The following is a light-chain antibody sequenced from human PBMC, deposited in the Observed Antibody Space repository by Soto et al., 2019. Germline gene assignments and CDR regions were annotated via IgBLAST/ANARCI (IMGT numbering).Light chain of an antibody. CDR1: SGDVGAYNY. J-gene: IGLJ2*01. V-gene: IGLV2-8*01. CDR2: EVI. Sequence: QSALTQPPSASGSPGQSVTISCNGTSGDVGAYNYVSWYQQHPGKAPKLMIYEVIKRPSGVPDRFSGSKSGNTASLTVSGLQADDEADYYCSSFAGTNNLVFGGGTKLTVL. CDR3: SSFAGTNNLV.